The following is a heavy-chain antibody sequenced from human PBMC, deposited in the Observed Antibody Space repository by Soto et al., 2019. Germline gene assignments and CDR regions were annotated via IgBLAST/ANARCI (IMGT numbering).Heavy chain of an antibody. CDR3: ARGGRVDYYGSGSYYNHPFDP. J-gene: IGHJ5*02. Sequence: ASVKVSCKASGYTFTSYDINWVRQATGQGLEWMGWISAYNGNTNYAQKLQGRVTMTTDTSTSTAYMELRSLRSDDTAVYYCARGGRVDYYGSGSYYNHPFDPWGQGTLVTVSS. CDR1: GYTFTSYD. D-gene: IGHD3-10*01. CDR2: ISAYNGNT. V-gene: IGHV1-18*01.